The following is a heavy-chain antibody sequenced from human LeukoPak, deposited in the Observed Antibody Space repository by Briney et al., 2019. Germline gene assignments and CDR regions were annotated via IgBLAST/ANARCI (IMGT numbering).Heavy chain of an antibody. V-gene: IGHV1-2*06. D-gene: IGHD3-3*01. J-gene: IGHJ6*02. CDR1: GYTFTGYY. CDR2: INPNSGGT. CDR3: ARDSRGITIFGVVMPTNYYYGMDV. Sequence: ASVKVSCKASGYTFTGYYMHWVRQAPGQGLEWMGRINPNSGGTNYAQKFQGRVTMTRDTSISTAYMELSRLRSDDTAEYYCARDSRGITIFGVVMPTNYYYGMDVWGQGTTVTVSS.